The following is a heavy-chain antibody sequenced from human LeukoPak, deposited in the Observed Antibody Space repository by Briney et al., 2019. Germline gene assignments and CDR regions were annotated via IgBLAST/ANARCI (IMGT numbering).Heavy chain of an antibody. CDR2: ISGSGGST. CDR1: GFTFSSYA. J-gene: IGHJ5*02. CDR3: ANPGVKGPMIVVVPLRFDP. Sequence: PGGSLRLSCAASGFTFSSYAMSWVRQAPGKGLEWVSAISGSGGSTYYADSVKGRFTISRDNSKNTLYLQMNSLRAEDTAVYYCANPGVKGPMIVVVPLRFDPWGQGTLVTVSS. V-gene: IGHV3-23*01. D-gene: IGHD3-22*01.